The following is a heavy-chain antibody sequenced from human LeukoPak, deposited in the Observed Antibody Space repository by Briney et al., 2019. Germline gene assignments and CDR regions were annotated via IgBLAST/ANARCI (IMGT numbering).Heavy chain of an antibody. V-gene: IGHV3-43D*04. J-gene: IGHJ4*02. CDR2: ISWDGGST. D-gene: IGHD2-2*01. Sequence: GGSLRLSCAASGFTFDDDAMHWFRQAPGKGLEWVSLISWDGGSTYYADSVKGRFTISRDNSKNSLYLQMNSLRAEDTALYYCAKDRLVKRDCSSTSCYNIDYWGQGTLVTVSS. CDR1: GFTFDDDA. CDR3: AKDRLVKRDCSSTSCYNIDY.